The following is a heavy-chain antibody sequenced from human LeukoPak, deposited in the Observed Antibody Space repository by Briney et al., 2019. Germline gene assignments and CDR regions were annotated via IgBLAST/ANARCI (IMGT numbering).Heavy chain of an antibody. D-gene: IGHD4-17*01. CDR1: GGSVSRYH. CDR2: INYSGST. V-gene: IGHV4-59*02. CDR3: ARGDYGDPLDY. J-gene: IGHJ4*02. Sequence: PSETLSLTCTVSGGSVSRYHWNWIRQPPGKGLEWVAYINYSGSTNSNPSSKSRVTISVDTSKNQFSLNLTSVTAADTAVYYCARGDYGDPLDYWGQGTLVTVSS.